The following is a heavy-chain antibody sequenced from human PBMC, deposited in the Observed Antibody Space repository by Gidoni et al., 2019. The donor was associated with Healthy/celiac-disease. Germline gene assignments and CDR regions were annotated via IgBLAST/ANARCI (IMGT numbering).Heavy chain of an antibody. CDR2: ISWNSGSI. CDR3: AKDTAATYYYYGMDV. J-gene: IGHJ6*02. V-gene: IGHV3-9*01. D-gene: IGHD2-15*01. CDR1: GFTFDDYA. Sequence: VQLVESGGGLVQPGRSLRLSCAASGFTFDDYAMHWVRQAPGKGLEWVSGISWNSGSIGYADSVKGRFTISRDNAKNSLYLQMNSLRAEDTALYYCAKDTAATYYYYGMDVWGQGTTVTVSS.